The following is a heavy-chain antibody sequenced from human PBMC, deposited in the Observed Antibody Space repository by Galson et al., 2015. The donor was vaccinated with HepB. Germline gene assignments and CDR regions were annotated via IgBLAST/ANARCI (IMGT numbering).Heavy chain of an antibody. D-gene: IGHD3-10*01. CDR1: GFTFSSYW. J-gene: IGHJ6*02. V-gene: IGHV3-74*01. CDR2: INSDGSST. CDR3: ASGGYYYYGMDV. Sequence: SLRLSCAASGFTFSSYWMHWVRQAPGKGLVWVSRINSDGSSTSYADSVKGRFTISRDNAKNTLYLQMNSLRAEDTAVYYCASGGYYYYGMDVWGQGTTVTVSS.